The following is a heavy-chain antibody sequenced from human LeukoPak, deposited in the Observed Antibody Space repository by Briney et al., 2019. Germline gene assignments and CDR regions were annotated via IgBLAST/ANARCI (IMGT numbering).Heavy chain of an antibody. CDR3: ARGGVGGYDYFDS. Sequence: SETLSLTCTVSGGSISSDDYYWSWIRQPPGKGLEWIGHITYSGSTDYSPSLRSRVIMSVDTSKNQFSLELNSVTAAETAMYFCARGGVGGYDYFDSWGQGTLVAVSS. CDR2: ITYSGST. D-gene: IGHD5-12*01. V-gene: IGHV4-30-4*01. J-gene: IGHJ4*02. CDR1: GGSISSDDYY.